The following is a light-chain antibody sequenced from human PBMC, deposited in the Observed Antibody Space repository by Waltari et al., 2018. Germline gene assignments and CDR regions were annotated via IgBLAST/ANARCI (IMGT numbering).Light chain of an antibody. CDR2: KAS. CDR1: QSISSW. Sequence: DIQMTQSPSTLSASVGDRVTIPCRASQSISSWLAWYQQKPGKAPKLLIYKASSLESGLPSTVSASASRTQSTLTISSLQLYDFTTYYCQPYNSYLSTLGQGTKLEIK. CDR3: QPYNSYLST. V-gene: IGKV1-5*03. J-gene: IGKJ2*01.